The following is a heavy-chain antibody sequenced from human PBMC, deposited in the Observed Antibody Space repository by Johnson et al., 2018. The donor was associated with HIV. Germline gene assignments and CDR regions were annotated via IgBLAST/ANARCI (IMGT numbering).Heavy chain of an antibody. D-gene: IGHD4-23*01. CDR2: ISYDGSNK. Sequence: QVQLVESGGGLVQPGRSLRLSCTASGFTFGDYAMSWVRQAPGKGLEWVAVISYDGSNKYYADSVKGRFTISRDNSKNTLYLQMNSLRAEDTAVYYCAREQYGGNSNAGDAFDVWGQGTVVTVSS. CDR3: AREQYGGNSNAGDAFDV. J-gene: IGHJ3*01. V-gene: IGHV3-30*04. CDR1: GFTFGDYA.